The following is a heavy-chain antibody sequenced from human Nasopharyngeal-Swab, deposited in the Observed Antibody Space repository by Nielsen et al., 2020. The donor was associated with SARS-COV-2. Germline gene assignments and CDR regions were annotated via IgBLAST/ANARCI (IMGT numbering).Heavy chain of an antibody. Sequence: GGALRLSCAASGFSFSDQYMRWMRQAPGKGLEWLSYMSNDSYVIKYADSVKGRFTVSRDNPKNSLYLQLNSLTPEDTAMYYCARDAGWGGKYGSNWFDPWGQGTLVTVSS. CDR3: ARDAGWGGKYGSNWFDP. CDR2: MSNDSYVI. J-gene: IGHJ5*02. D-gene: IGHD1-26*01. CDR1: GFSFSDQY. V-gene: IGHV3-11*04.